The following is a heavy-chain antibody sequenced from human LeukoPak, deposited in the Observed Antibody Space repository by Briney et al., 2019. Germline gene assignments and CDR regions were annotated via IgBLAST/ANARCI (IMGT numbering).Heavy chain of an antibody. CDR3: AKGAIVVVVAAAYFDY. J-gene: IGHJ4*02. CDR1: GFTFSSYS. D-gene: IGHD2-15*01. V-gene: IGHV3-23*01. Sequence: PGGSLRLSCTASGFTFSSYSMSWVRQAPGKGLEWVSAISGSGGSTYYADSVKGRFTISRDNSKNTLYLQMNSLRAEDTAVYYCAKGAIVVVVAAAYFDYWGQGTLVTVSS. CDR2: ISGSGGST.